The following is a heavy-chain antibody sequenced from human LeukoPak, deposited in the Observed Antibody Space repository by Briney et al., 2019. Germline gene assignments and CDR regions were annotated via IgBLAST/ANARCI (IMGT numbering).Heavy chain of an antibody. CDR2: ISGSGDNT. V-gene: IGHV3-23*01. CDR1: GFTFSSYA. D-gene: IGHD4-17*01. Sequence: TGGSLRLSCAASGFTFSSYAMSWVRQAPGKGLEWVSGISGSGDNTYYADSVKGRFTISRDNSKNSLYLQMNSLRTEDTALYYCAKEMGTTVTTWDPQLDYWGQGTLVTVSS. J-gene: IGHJ4*02. CDR3: AKEMGTTVTTWDPQLDY.